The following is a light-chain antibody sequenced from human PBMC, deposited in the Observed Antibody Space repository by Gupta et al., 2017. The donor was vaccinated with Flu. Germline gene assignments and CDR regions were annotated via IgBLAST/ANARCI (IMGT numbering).Light chain of an antibody. Sequence: QSALTQPPSASGSPGQSVTISCSGTSSDVGGYNYVSWYQQHPGKAPKLIIYEVSQRPSGVPDRFSGSKSGNTASLTVSGLQAEDEADYYCSSYAVGNTVVVGGGTNLTVL. CDR1: SSDVGGYNY. J-gene: IGLJ2*01. V-gene: IGLV2-8*01. CDR3: SSYAVGNTVV. CDR2: EVS.